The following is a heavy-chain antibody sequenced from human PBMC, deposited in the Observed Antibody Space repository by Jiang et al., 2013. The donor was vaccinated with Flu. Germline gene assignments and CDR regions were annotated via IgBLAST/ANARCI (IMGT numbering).Heavy chain of an antibody. J-gene: IGHJ4*02. Sequence: VQLLESGGGVVQPGRALRLSCTVSGFTFKTYGMHWVRQAPGKGLEWVAVISYDETNKYYADSVKGRFTISRDNSKNTLYLQMNSLRVEDTAVYLCARAPGPPTPDGEQYYFHYWGQGTRGRPSPQ. V-gene: IGHV3-30*03. CDR3: ARAPGPPTPDGEQYYFHY. D-gene: IGHD1-14*01. CDR1: GFTFKTYG. CDR2: ISYDETNK.